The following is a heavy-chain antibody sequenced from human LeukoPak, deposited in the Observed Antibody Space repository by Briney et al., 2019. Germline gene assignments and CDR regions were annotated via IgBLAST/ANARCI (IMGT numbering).Heavy chain of an antibody. Sequence: GRSLRLSCAASGFTFSSYAMHWVRQAPGKGLERVAVISYDGSNKYYADSVKGRFTISRDNSKNTLYLQMNSLRAEDTAVYYCARDRIAAAGWFDPWGQGTLVTVSS. V-gene: IGHV3-30-3*01. CDR1: GFTFSSYA. CDR3: ARDRIAAAGWFDP. J-gene: IGHJ5*02. CDR2: ISYDGSNK. D-gene: IGHD6-13*01.